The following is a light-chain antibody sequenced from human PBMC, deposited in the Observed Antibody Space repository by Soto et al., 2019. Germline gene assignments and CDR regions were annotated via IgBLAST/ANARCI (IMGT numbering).Light chain of an antibody. CDR1: QNINTY. Sequence: DIQMTQSPSSLSASVGDRVTITCRASQNINTYLNWYQQKPGKAPKFLIYAASTLQSGVPSRFSGSGSGTDFTLTISSLQPEDFATYYCQQSSTTPRTFGQGTKLEIK. J-gene: IGKJ2*01. CDR3: QQSSTTPRT. CDR2: AAS. V-gene: IGKV1-39*01.